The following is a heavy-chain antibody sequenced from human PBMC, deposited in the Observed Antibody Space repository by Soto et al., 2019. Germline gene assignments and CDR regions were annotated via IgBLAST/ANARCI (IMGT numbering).Heavy chain of an antibody. J-gene: IGHJ4*02. D-gene: IGHD5-18*01. CDR2: IDNSGGIT. CDR3: AKGGSNYGVLFEC. Sequence: EVQLLESGGGLVQPGGSLRLSCAASGFTFSTYAMSWVRQAPGKGLEWVSTIDNSGGITYYSDYVKGRFTISRDNSKNTLYLQMNSLRAEDTAVYYGAKGGSNYGVLFECWGQGTLVTVSS. CDR1: GFTFSTYA. V-gene: IGHV3-23*05.